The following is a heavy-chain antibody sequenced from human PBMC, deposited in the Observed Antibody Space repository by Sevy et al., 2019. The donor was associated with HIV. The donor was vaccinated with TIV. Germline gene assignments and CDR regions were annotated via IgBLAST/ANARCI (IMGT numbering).Heavy chain of an antibody. J-gene: IGHJ3*02. Sequence: GGSLRLSCAASGLTFNNYGMHWVRQAPGKGLEWVAVVSYDGSTKYYADFVKGRFTISRDNSKNMVYLQMNSLRPEDTAVFYCAKGSRATDSAFDIWGQGTVVTVSS. CDR3: AKGSRATDSAFDI. CDR1: GLTFNNYG. D-gene: IGHD3-22*01. V-gene: IGHV3-30*18. CDR2: VSYDGSTK.